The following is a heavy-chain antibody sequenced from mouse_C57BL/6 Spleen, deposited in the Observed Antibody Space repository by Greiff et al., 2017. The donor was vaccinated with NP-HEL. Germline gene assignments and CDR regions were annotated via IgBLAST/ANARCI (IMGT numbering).Heavy chain of an antibody. J-gene: IGHJ3*01. CDR3: ARARSTMITEGLAY. D-gene: IGHD2-4*01. CDR2: INPSSGYT. Sequence: QVQLQQSGAELARPGASVKMSCKASGYTFTSYTMHWVKQRPGQGLEWIGYINPSSGYTKYNQKFKDKATLTADKSSSTAYMQLSSLTSEDSAVYYCARARSTMITEGLAYWGQGTLVTVSA. V-gene: IGHV1-4*01. CDR1: GYTFTSYT.